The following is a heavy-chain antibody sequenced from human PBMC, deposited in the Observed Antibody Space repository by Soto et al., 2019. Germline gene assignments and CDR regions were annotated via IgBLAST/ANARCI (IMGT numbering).Heavy chain of an antibody. CDR2: ISAYNGNT. V-gene: IGHV1-18*01. D-gene: IGHD6-19*01. J-gene: IGHJ4*02. CDR3: ARESFIAVAGSIYFDY. Sequence: ASVKVSCKASGYTFTSYGISWVRQAPGQGLEWMGWISAYNGNTNYAQKLQGRVTMTTDTSTSTAYMELRSLRSDDTAVYYCARESFIAVAGSIYFDYWGQGTLVTVSS. CDR1: GYTFTSYG.